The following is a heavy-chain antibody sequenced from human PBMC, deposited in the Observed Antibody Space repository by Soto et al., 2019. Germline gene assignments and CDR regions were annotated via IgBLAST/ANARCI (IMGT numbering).Heavy chain of an antibody. J-gene: IGHJ4*02. CDR1: GGSISSYY. Sequence: PSETLSLTCTVSGGSISSYYWSWIRQPPGKGLEWIGYIYYSGSTNYNPSLKSRVTISVDTSKNQFSLKLSSVTAADTAVYYCARSQDYGDPIDYWGQGTLVTVSS. D-gene: IGHD4-17*01. CDR2: IYYSGST. CDR3: ARSQDYGDPIDY. V-gene: IGHV4-59*01.